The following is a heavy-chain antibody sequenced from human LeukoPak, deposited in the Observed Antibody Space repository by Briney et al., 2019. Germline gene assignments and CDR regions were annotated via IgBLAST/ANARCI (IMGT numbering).Heavy chain of an antibody. V-gene: IGHV3-72*01. CDR2: IRNKANSYST. CDR1: GFTFSDHY. CDR3: ARGYYDSSGFRGYDY. D-gene: IGHD3-22*01. Sequence: PGGSLRLSCAASGFTFSDHYMDWVRQAPGKGLEWVGRIRNKANSYSTEYAASVKGRFTISRDDSKNSLYLQMNSLKTEDTAVYYCARGYYDSSGFRGYDYWGQGTRVTVSS. J-gene: IGHJ4*02.